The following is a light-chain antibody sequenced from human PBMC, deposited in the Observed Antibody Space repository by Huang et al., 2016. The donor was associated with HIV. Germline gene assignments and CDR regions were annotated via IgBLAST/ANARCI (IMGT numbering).Light chain of an antibody. J-gene: IGKJ4*01. CDR3: LQHNGHPLT. CDR1: QGISNR. Sequence: DIQMTQSPSVMSASVGDRVTISCRASQGISNRLVWFQQKPGRVPKRLIHDASSLESGVPTRFIGSGSGTEFTLTINSLQPEDFATYYCLQHNGHPLTFGGGTGVEIK. V-gene: IGKV1-17*03. CDR2: DAS.